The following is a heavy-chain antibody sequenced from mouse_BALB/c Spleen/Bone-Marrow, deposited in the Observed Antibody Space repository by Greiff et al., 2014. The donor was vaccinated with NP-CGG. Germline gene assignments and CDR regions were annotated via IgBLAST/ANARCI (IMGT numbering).Heavy chain of an antibody. CDR2: ISTYSGNT. V-gene: IGHV1-67*01. J-gene: IGHJ3*01. D-gene: IGHD2-4*01. CDR3: ARGSMITTDWFAY. CDR1: GYTFTDYA. Sequence: VKLMESGPELVRPGVSVKISCKGSGYTFTDYAMHWVKQSHAKSLEWIGVISTYSGNTNYNQKFKGKATMTVDKSSSTAYMELARLTSEDSANYYCARGSMITTDWFAYWGQGTLVTVSA.